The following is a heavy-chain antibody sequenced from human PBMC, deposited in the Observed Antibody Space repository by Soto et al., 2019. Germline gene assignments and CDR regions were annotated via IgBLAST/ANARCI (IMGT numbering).Heavy chain of an antibody. Sequence: GESLKISCQASGYSFSTYWIGWVRHMPGKGLEWVGIIYLGDSDTIYSPSFQGQVTISPDQSSSTTYLQWTSLKTSDTAISYCASQHGVDLAHGGIDPWGQGTLVTVSS. J-gene: IGHJ5*02. CDR1: GYSFSTYW. CDR2: IYLGDSDT. V-gene: IGHV5-51*01. D-gene: IGHD3-16*01. CDR3: ASQHGVDLAHGGIDP.